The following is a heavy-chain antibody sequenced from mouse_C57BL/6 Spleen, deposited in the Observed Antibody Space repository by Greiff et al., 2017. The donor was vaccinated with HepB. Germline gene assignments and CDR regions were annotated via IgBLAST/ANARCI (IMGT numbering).Heavy chain of an antibody. D-gene: IGHD1-1*01. J-gene: IGHJ2*01. CDR1: GYAFSSYW. V-gene: IGHV1-80*01. Sequence: LEESGAELVKPGASVKISCKASGYAFSSYWMNWVKQRPGKGLEWIGQIYPGDGDTNYNGKFKGKATLTADKSSSTAYMQLSSLTSEDSAVYFCARRLITTVVAFDYWGQGTTLTVSS. CDR2: IYPGDGDT. CDR3: ARRLITTVVAFDY.